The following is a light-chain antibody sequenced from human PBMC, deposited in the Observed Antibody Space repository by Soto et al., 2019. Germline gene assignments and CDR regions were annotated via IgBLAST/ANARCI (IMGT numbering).Light chain of an antibody. V-gene: IGLV4-60*03. J-gene: IGLJ2*01. CDR1: SGHSSYI. Sequence: QSVLTQSSSASASLGSSVKLTCILSSGHSSYIIAWHQQQPGKAPRYLMKLEGSGSYNKGSGVPDRFSGSSSGADRYLTISNLQSEDEADYYCETWDSNTRVFGGGTKVTVL. CDR2: LEGSGSY. CDR3: ETWDSNTRV.